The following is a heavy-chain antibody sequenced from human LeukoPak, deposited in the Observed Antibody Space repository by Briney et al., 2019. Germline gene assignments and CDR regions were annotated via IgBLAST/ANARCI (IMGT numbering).Heavy chain of an antibody. J-gene: IGHJ3*02. D-gene: IGHD3-3*01. Sequence: GGSLRLSCAASGFTFSSYDMRWVRQATGKGLEWVSAIGTAGDTYYPGSVKGRFTISRENAKNSLYLQMNSLRAEDTAVYYCARDRGLLRFLEWSPLDAFDIWGQGTMVTVSS. CDR2: IGTAGDT. CDR3: ARDRGLLRFLEWSPLDAFDI. V-gene: IGHV3-13*01. CDR1: GFTFSSYD.